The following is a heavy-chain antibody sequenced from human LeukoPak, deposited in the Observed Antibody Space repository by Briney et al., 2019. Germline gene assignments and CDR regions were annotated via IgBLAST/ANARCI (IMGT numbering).Heavy chain of an antibody. CDR1: GYTFTGYY. V-gene: IGHV1-2*02. CDR2: INPNSGGT. CDR3: ATRGRTIAARGREPDY. J-gene: IGHJ4*02. D-gene: IGHD6-6*01. Sequence: ASVKVSCKASGYTFTGYYMHWVRQAPGQGLEWMGWINPNSGGTNYAQKFQGRVTMTRDTSISTAYMELSRLRSDDTAVYYCATRGRTIAARGREPDYWGQGTLVTVSS.